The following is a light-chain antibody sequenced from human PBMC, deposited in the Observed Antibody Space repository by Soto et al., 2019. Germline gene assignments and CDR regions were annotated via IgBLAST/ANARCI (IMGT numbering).Light chain of an antibody. Sequence: QAVVTQPPSASGTPGQRVTISCPGSSSNIGSNTVNWYQQLPGTAPKLLIYSDNQRPSGVPDRFSVSKSGTSVSLAISGLQSDDEADYYCAAWDDSLNGLVFGGGTQLTVL. CDR2: SDN. V-gene: IGLV1-44*01. CDR1: SSNIGSNT. J-gene: IGLJ2*01. CDR3: AAWDDSLNGLV.